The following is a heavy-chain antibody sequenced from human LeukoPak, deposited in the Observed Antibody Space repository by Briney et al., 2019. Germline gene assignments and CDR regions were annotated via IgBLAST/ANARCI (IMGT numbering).Heavy chain of an antibody. Sequence: LSETLSLSCTVSGGSITVNSKHWGSVRQPPGKGLEWIGSIYYSGSTYYNPSLKGRVTRPVTTSKNQLTLKLSSVTAADTAVYYCARDPNMRSGVTSLWKWGEGSLVTVSS. J-gene: IGHJ1*01. CDR2: IYYSGST. D-gene: IGHD6-25*01. V-gene: IGHV4-39*06. CDR3: ARDPNMRSGVTSLWK. CDR1: GGSITVNSKH.